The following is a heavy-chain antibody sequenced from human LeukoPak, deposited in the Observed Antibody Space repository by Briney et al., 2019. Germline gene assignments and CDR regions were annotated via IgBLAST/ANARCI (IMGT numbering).Heavy chain of an antibody. V-gene: IGHV3-23*01. D-gene: IGHD5-24*01. CDR1: GFTFNSYG. Sequence: PGRSLRLSCAASGFTFNSYGMSWVSQAPGKGLEWDSCISGIGGSTYYADSVKGRFTISRDNSKNTLYLQMNSLRAEDTAVYYCANNRWLQSGYSDYWGQGTLVTVSS. CDR3: ANNRWLQSGYSDY. CDR2: ISGIGGST. J-gene: IGHJ4*02.